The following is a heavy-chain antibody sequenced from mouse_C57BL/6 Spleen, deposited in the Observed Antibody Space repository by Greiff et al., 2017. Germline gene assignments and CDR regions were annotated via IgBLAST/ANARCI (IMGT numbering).Heavy chain of an antibody. CDR2: IYPGSGST. D-gene: IGHD1-1*01. Sequence: QVHVKQPGAELVKPGASVKMSCKASGYTFTSYWITWVKQRPGQGLEWIGDIYPGSGSTNYNEKFKSKATLTVDTSSSTAYMQLSSLTSEDSAVYYCARCFILGPDEGFAYWGQGTLVTVSA. CDR1: GYTFTSYW. CDR3: ARCFILGPDEGFAY. J-gene: IGHJ3*01. V-gene: IGHV1-55*01.